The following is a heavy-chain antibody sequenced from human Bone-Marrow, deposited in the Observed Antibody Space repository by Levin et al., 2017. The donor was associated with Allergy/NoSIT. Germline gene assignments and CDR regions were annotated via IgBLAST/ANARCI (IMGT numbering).Heavy chain of an antibody. V-gene: IGHV4-34*01. CDR1: GGSFSGYY. Sequence: PSETLSLTCAVYGGSFSGYYWSWIRQPPGKGLEWIGEINHSGSTNYNPSLKSRVTISVDTSKNQFSLKLSSVTAADTAVYYCARELGVTGAFDIWGQGTMVTVSS. J-gene: IGHJ3*02. CDR2: INHSGST. CDR3: ARELGVTGAFDI. D-gene: IGHD3-16*01.